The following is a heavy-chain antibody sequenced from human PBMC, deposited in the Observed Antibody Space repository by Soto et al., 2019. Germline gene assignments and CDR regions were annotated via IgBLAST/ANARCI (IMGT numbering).Heavy chain of an antibody. CDR1: GGIFHGYG. J-gene: IGHJ4*02. CDR2: IRFDGSNE. Sequence: QEQLVESGGGVVQPGTSLRLSCAVPGGIFHGYGMHWVRQAPGKGLEWVAIIRFDGSNEEYADSVKGRFTISRDNSKNPLYLQMNPRGAGDGAVYYWARGGFGGPVFGGYLDYWGGGTVVTVSS. D-gene: IGHD3-16*01. CDR3: ARGGFGGPVFGGYLDY. V-gene: IGHV3-33*01.